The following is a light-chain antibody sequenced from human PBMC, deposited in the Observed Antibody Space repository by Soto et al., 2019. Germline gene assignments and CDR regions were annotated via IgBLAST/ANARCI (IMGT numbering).Light chain of an antibody. J-gene: IGKJ1*01. Sequence: EIVLTQSPGTLSLSPGERATLSCRASQSVSSSDLAWYQQKPGQAPRLLIYGASSRATGIPDRFSGSGSGTDFTLTISRLEPEDFAVYYCQQYGGSSSTFGPGAKVEIK. CDR2: GAS. CDR3: QQYGGSSST. V-gene: IGKV3-20*01. CDR1: QSVSSSD.